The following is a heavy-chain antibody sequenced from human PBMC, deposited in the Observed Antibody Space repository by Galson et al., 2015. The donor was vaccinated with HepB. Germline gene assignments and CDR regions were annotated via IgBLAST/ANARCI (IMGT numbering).Heavy chain of an antibody. Sequence: LSLTCTVSGGSINNGDYYWSWIRQPPGKGLEWIGYIYYGDNTYCNPSLKSRVTISVDTSKNQFSLKLSSVTAADTAVYYCARVLYGNYQYYGMDVWGQGTTVTVSS. J-gene: IGHJ6*02. CDR1: GGSINNGDYY. D-gene: IGHD2/OR15-2a*01. CDR3: ARVLYGNYQYYGMDV. CDR2: IYYGDNT. V-gene: IGHV4-30-4*01.